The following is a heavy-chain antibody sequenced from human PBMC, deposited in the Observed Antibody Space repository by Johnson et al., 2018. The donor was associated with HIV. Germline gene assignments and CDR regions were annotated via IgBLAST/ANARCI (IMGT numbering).Heavy chain of an antibody. CDR3: AKDSIAVAGISWYAFDI. D-gene: IGHD6-19*01. V-gene: IGHV3-23*04. CDR1: GFTFRSYA. Sequence: VQLVESGGGLVQPGGSLRLSCVASGFTFRSYAMSWVRQAPGKGLDWVSGISGSGSSINYADSVNGRFTISRDNSKNTLYLEMNSLRAEDTAVYYCAKDSIAVAGISWYAFDIWGQGTMVTVSS. CDR2: ISGSGSSI. J-gene: IGHJ3*02.